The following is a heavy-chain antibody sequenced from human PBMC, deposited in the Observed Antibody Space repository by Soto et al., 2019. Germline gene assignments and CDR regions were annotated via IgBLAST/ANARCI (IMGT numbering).Heavy chain of an antibody. D-gene: IGHD6-13*01. Sequence: QVQLVESGGGVVQPGRSLRLSCAASGFTFSSYGMHWVRQAPAKGLEWVAVISYDGSNKYYADSVKGRFTISRDNSKNTLCLQMNSLRAEDTAVYYCAKDQYSGSWDRYEYYYYGMDFWVRGTTVTFS. J-gene: IGHJ6*02. CDR2: ISYDGSNK. CDR3: AKDQYSGSWDRYEYYYYGMDF. V-gene: IGHV3-30*18. CDR1: GFTFSSYG.